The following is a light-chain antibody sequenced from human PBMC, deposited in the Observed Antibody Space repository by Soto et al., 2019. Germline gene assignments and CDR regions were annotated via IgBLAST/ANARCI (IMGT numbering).Light chain of an antibody. CDR3: QQYKNGPRT. Sequence: EIVMTQSPATLSVSPGERATLSCSASQSVSSNLAWHQQKPGQAPRLLIYGASTRATGIPARFSGSGSGTEFTLNISSLQSEDFAVYYCQQYKNGPRTFGQGTKVEIK. V-gene: IGKV3-15*01. J-gene: IGKJ1*01. CDR2: GAS. CDR1: QSVSSN.